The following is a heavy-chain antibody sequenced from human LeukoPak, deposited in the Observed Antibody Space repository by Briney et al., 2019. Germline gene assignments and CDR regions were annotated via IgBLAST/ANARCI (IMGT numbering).Heavy chain of an antibody. CDR3: ASERGIAAAGSFDY. CDR1: GFTFSDYY. J-gene: IGHJ4*02. CDR2: ISSSGSTI. V-gene: IGHV3-11*04. D-gene: IGHD6-13*01. Sequence: KAGGSLRLSCAASGFTFSDYYMSWIRQAPGKGLEWVSYISSSGSTIYYADSVKGRFTISRDNAKNSLYLQMNSLRAEDTAVYYCASERGIAAAGSFDYWGQGTLVTLSS.